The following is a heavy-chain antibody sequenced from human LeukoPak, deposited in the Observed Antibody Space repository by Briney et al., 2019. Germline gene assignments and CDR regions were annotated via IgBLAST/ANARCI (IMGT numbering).Heavy chain of an antibody. Sequence: GGYLRLSCAASGFTFSSYAMSWVRQAPGKGLEWVSAISGSGGSTYYADSVKGRFTISRDNSKNTLYLQMNSLRAEDTAVYYCASPIAAAGSFDYWGQGTLVTVSS. CDR3: ASPIAAAGSFDY. D-gene: IGHD6-13*01. J-gene: IGHJ4*02. CDR1: GFTFSSYA. V-gene: IGHV3-23*01. CDR2: ISGSGGST.